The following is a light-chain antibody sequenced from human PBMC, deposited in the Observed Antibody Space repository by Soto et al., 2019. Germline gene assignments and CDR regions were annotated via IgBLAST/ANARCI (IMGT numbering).Light chain of an antibody. CDR3: CSYAGSDIWV. CDR2: DVT. J-gene: IGLJ3*02. Sequence: QSALTQPRSVSGSPGQSATVSCTGTSSDVGNYNFVSWYQQHPGKAPKLIIYDVTQQPSGVPDRFSGSKSGNTASLTISGLQAEDEADYYCCSYAGSDIWVFGGGTQLTVL. CDR1: SSDVGNYNF. V-gene: IGLV2-11*01.